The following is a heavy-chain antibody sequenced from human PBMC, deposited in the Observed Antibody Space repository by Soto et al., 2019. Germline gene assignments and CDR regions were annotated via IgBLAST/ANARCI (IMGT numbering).Heavy chain of an antibody. D-gene: IGHD6-19*01. V-gene: IGHV5-10-1*01. CDR2: IDPSDSYT. CDR1: GYSFTSYW. Sequence: GSLKISCKGSGYSFTSYWISWVRQMPGKGLEWMGRIDPSDSYTNYSPSFQGHVTISADKSISTAYLQWSSLKASDTAMYYCARLNRSSGWYRYYYYYGMDVWGQGTTVTVSS. J-gene: IGHJ6*02. CDR3: ARLNRSSGWYRYYYYYGMDV.